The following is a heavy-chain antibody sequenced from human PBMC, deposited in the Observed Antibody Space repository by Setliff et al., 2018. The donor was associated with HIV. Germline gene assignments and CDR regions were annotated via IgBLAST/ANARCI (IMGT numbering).Heavy chain of an antibody. CDR3: ARILVAAAGTGFDP. D-gene: IGHD6-13*01. CDR1: GGSISSSNW. Sequence: PSETLSLTCAVSGGSISSSNWWSWVRQPPGEGLEWIGEIYHSGSANYNPSLKSRVIISIDKSKNKFSLKVSSVTAADTAVYYCARILVAAAGTGFDPWGQGILVTVSS. J-gene: IGHJ5*02. V-gene: IGHV4-4*02. CDR2: IYHSGSA.